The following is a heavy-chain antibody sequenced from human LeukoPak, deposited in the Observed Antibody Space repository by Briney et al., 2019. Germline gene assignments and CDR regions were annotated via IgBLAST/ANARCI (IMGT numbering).Heavy chain of an antibody. Sequence: SETLSLTCTVSGVSISNYYWSWIRQPPGKGLEWIGYIFYSGSTNYNPSLKSRVTISVDTSKNQFSLKLSSVTAADTAVYYCARFSTSWSYFDCWGQGTLVTVSS. CDR1: GVSISNYY. CDR3: ARFSTSWSYFDC. V-gene: IGHV4-59*01. D-gene: IGHD6-13*01. J-gene: IGHJ4*02. CDR2: IFYSGST.